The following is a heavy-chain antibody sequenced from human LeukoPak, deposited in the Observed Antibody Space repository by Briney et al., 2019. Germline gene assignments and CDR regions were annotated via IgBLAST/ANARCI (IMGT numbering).Heavy chain of an antibody. CDR2: IYHSGIT. Sequence: SETLSLTCTVSGYSISSGYYWGWIRQPPGKGLEWIGSIYHSGITHYNHFNSSLKSRVTISIDTSKNQFSLRLTSVTAADTAVYFCATLVSTRYYFDYWGQGTLVTVSS. CDR3: ATLVSTRYYFDY. V-gene: IGHV4-38-2*02. CDR1: GYSISSGYY. D-gene: IGHD5/OR15-5a*01. J-gene: IGHJ4*02.